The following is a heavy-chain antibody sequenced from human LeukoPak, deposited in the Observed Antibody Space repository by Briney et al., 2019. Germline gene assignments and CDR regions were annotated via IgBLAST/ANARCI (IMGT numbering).Heavy chain of an antibody. CDR3: AKDLGVTSYYFDY. V-gene: IGHV3-53*01. Sequence: GGSLRLSCAASGFTVSSNYMSWVRQAPGKGLEWVSVIYSDGSTYYADSVKGRFTISRDNSKNTLYLQMNSLRAEDTAVYYCAKDLGVTSYYFDYWGQGTLVTVSS. CDR2: IYSDGST. J-gene: IGHJ4*02. CDR1: GFTVSSNY. D-gene: IGHD3-16*01.